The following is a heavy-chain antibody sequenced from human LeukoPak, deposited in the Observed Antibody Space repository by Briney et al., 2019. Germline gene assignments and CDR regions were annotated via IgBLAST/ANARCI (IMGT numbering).Heavy chain of an antibody. J-gene: IGHJ3*02. CDR1: GGSISSYY. CDR2: IYYSGST. CDR3: ARESTYYDSSGSYAFDI. V-gene: IGHV4-59*01. D-gene: IGHD3-22*01. Sequence: PSETLSLTGTVSGGSISSYYWSWIRQPPGKGLEWIGYIYYSGSTNYNPSLKSRVTISVDTSKNQFSLKLSPVTAADTAVYYCARESTYYDSSGSYAFDIWGQGTMVTVSS.